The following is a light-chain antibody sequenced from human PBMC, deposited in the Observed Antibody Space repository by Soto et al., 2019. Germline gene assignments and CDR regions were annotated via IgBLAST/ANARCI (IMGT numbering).Light chain of an antibody. CDR3: ASWDDSLSGVV. CDR2: ENN. CDR1: SSNIGSNY. V-gene: IGLV1-47*01. J-gene: IGLJ2*01. Sequence: QPVLTQPPSASGTPGQRVTISCSGSSSNIGSNYVFWYQQLPGTAPKLLIYENNQRPSGVPDRFSGSKSGTSASLAISGLRSDDEADYYCASWDDSLSGVVFGGGTKLTVL.